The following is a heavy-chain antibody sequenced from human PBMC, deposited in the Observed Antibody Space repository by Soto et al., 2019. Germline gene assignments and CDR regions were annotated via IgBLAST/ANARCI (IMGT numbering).Heavy chain of an antibody. CDR2: LYSTGDT. CDR1: GGSVSSGTYY. Sequence: QVQLQESGPGLVRPSETLSLTCTVSGGSVSSGTYYWNWIRQPPGKGLEWLGYLYSTGDTNYSPPLKSRLTISVDTSKNQFSLNLNSVAAADTAVHYCARTKGRLYQLLFDFWGQGALVTVSS. V-gene: IGHV4-61*01. J-gene: IGHJ4*02. D-gene: IGHD2-2*01. CDR3: ARTKGRLYQLLFDF.